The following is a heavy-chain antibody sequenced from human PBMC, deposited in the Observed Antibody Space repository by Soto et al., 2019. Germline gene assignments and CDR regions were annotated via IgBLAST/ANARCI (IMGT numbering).Heavy chain of an antibody. D-gene: IGHD3-10*01. J-gene: IGHJ4*02. CDR3: ARARPGSHFVLEL. CDR1: GGSISSYY. V-gene: IGHV4-59*12. CDR2: IYYSGST. Sequence: SETLSLTCTVSGGSISSYYWSWIRQPPGKGLEWIGYIYYSGSTNYNPSLKSRVTISVDTSKNQFSLRLNSVTAADTAVYYCARARPGSHFVLELWGRGTLVTVSS.